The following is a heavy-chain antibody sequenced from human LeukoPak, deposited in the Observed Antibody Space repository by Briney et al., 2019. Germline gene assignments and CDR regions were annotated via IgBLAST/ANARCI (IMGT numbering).Heavy chain of an antibody. CDR1: GFTFDDYA. V-gene: IGHV3-9*01. CDR3: AVVGATRTGSDY. J-gene: IGHJ4*02. Sequence: GGSLRLSCTASGFTFDDYAMHWVRQAPGKGLEWVSGISWSSGSLGYADSVKGRFIISRDNAKNCLYLQMNSLRAEDTALYYCAVVGATRTGSDYWGQGTLVTVSS. D-gene: IGHD1-26*01. CDR2: ISWSSGSL.